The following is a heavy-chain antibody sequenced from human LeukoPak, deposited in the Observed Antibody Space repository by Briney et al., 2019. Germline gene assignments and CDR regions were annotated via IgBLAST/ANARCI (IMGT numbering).Heavy chain of an antibody. D-gene: IGHD3-22*01. Sequence: PGGSLRLSCAASGFTFSDYYMSWIRQAPGKGLEWVSYISSSGSTIYYADSVKGRFTISRDNAKNSLYLQMNSLRAEDTAVYYCAKSLNYYDSSGYYGALDYWGQGTLVTVSS. CDR3: AKSLNYYDSSGYYGALDY. V-gene: IGHV3-11*01. CDR2: ISSSGSTI. J-gene: IGHJ4*02. CDR1: GFTFSDYY.